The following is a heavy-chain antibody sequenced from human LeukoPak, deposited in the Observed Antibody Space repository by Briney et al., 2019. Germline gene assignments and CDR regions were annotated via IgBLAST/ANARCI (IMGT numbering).Heavy chain of an antibody. D-gene: IGHD3-10*01. CDR3: ARSEVGEVHVSIDDYGMDV. Sequence: SDSLYLSCNASGGSISSSNYYWGWNRHPPGKGLEWIVSIYYSGRTYSNPSLKSRVTISVDTSKSRFSLKLSSVTAADTAEYYCARSEVGEVHVSIDDYGMDVWGQGTTVTVSS. V-gene: IGHV4-39*01. J-gene: IGHJ6*02. CDR2: IYYSGRT. CDR1: GGSISSSNYY.